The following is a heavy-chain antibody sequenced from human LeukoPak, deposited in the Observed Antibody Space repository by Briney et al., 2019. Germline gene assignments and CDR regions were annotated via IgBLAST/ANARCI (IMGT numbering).Heavy chain of an antibody. V-gene: IGHV1-2*02. CDR1: GYTXTGYY. CDR3: ARAWGRSFDY. D-gene: IGHD7-27*01. J-gene: IGHJ4*02. Sequence: ASVTVSCKASGYTXTGYYIHWVRQAPGQGLEWMGWINPNSGDTYYAQQLQGRVTMTRDTSITKAYMEVSRLRSDDTAVYYCARAWGRSFDYWGQGTLVTVSS. CDR2: INPNSGDT.